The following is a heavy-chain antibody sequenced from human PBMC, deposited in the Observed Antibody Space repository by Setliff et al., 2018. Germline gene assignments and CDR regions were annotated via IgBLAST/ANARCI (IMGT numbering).Heavy chain of an antibody. V-gene: IGHV1-2*04. CDR3: ARGRDFWSGYLVY. D-gene: IGHD3-3*01. Sequence: GASVKVSCKASGYTFTGYYMHWVRQAPGQGLEWMGWINPNSGGTNYAQKFQGWVTMTRDTSISTAYMELSRLRSDDMAVYYCARGRDFWSGYLVYWGQGTLVTVSS. J-gene: IGHJ4*02. CDR1: GYTFTGYY. CDR2: INPNSGGT.